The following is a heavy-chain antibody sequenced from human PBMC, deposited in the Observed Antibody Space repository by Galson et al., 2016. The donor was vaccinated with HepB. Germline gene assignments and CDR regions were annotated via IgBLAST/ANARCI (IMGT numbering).Heavy chain of an antibody. J-gene: IGHJ4*02. V-gene: IGHV5-51*01. Sequence: QSGAEVKKPGESLKISCKGSGYDFTNYWIAWVCQMPGKGLEWMGIVYPGDSDTRYRPSFHGQVTISVDKSISTAYLQWSSLKAADTAMYYCASRVIEQWLDRRRIGLDIWGQGTLVTVSS. D-gene: IGHD6-19*01. CDR2: VYPGDSDT. CDR1: GYDFTNYW. CDR3: ASRVIEQWLDRRRIGLDI.